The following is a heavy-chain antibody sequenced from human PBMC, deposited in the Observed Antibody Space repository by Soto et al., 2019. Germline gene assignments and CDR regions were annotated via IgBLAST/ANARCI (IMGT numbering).Heavy chain of an antibody. CDR1: GFTFSNYW. CDR3: ALLTRGPPPLDD. CDR2: IKHDGSDK. D-gene: IGHD2-15*01. Sequence: EVQLVESGGGLVQPGGSLRLSCAASGFTFSNYWMNWVRQAPGKGLEWVAYIKHDGSDKYYGDSVKGRFTISRDNAKNSLYLEMNNLRVEDTAVYYCALLTRGPPPLDDWGQGTLVTVSS. J-gene: IGHJ4*02. V-gene: IGHV3-7*01.